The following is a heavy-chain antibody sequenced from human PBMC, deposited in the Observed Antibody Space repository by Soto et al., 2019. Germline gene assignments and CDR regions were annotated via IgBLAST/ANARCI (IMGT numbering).Heavy chain of an antibody. CDR3: ARLAPIAAADGMDV. Sequence: PGGSLRLSCAASGFTVSSNYMSWVRQAPGKGLEWVSVIYSGGSTYYADSVKGRFTISRDNSKNTLYLQMNSLRAEDTAVYYCARLAPIAAADGMDVWGQETTVTVSS. CDR2: IYSGGST. V-gene: IGHV3-53*01. J-gene: IGHJ6*02. CDR1: GFTVSSNY. D-gene: IGHD6-13*01.